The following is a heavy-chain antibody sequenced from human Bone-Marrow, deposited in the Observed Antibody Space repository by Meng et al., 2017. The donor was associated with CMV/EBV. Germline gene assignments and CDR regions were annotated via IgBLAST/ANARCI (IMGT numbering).Heavy chain of an antibody. Sequence: SVKVSCKASGGTFSSYAISWVRQAPGQGLEWMGGIIPIFGTAKYAQKFQGRVTITTDESTSTDYMELSSLGSEDTAVYYCATLWEPPEDYWGQGTLVTVSS. D-gene: IGHD1-26*01. V-gene: IGHV1-69*05. CDR1: GGTFSSYA. J-gene: IGHJ4*02. CDR3: ATLWEPPEDY. CDR2: IIPIFGTA.